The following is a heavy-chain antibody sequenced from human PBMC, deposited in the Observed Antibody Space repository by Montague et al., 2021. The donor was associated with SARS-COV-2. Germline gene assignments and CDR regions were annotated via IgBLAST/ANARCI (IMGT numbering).Heavy chain of an antibody. J-gene: IGHJ2*01. V-gene: IGHV4-59*13. CDR2: IYYSGSVTT. D-gene: IGHD2-21*01. CDR3: ARRGGGEVFARFMYWYFDV. CDR1: GGSINNYY. Sequence: ETLSLTCSVSGGSINNYYWGWVRQSPGKGLVWIGYIYYSGSVTTSYNPSLKSRVSISVDTSENQFSLKLTSVTAADTAVYYCARRGGGEVFARFMYWYFDVWSRGPLVTVSS.